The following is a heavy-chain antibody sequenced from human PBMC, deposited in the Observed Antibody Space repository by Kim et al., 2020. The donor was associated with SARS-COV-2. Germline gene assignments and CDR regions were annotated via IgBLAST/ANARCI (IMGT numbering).Heavy chain of an antibody. Sequence: GRSLRLSCAASGFTFDDYAMHWVRQAPGKGLEWVSGISWNSGSIGYADSVKGRFTISRDNAKNSLYLQMNSLRAEDTALYYCARGSSGWHYLRGPFDYWGQGTLVTVSS. J-gene: IGHJ4*02. CDR3: ARGSSGWHYLRGPFDY. CDR1: GFTFDDYA. D-gene: IGHD6-19*01. V-gene: IGHV3-9*01. CDR2: ISWNSGSI.